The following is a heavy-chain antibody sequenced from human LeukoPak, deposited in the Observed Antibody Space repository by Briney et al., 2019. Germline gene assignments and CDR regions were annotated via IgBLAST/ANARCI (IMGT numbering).Heavy chain of an antibody. Sequence: ASVKVSCKASGYTFTSYYMHWVRQAPGQGLEWMGIINPSGGSTSYAQKFQGRVTMTRDMSTSTVYMELRSLRSDDTAVYYCAREDYYGSGSDLRYYMDVWGKGTTVTISS. D-gene: IGHD3-10*01. J-gene: IGHJ6*03. CDR1: GYTFTSYY. CDR2: INPSGGST. CDR3: AREDYYGSGSDLRYYMDV. V-gene: IGHV1-46*01.